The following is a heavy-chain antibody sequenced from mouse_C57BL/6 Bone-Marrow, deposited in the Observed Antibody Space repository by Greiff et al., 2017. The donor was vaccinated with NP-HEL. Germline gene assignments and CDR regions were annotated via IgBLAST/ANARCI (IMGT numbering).Heavy chain of an antibody. J-gene: IGHJ4*01. CDR3: ARRDYYAMDY. Sequence: QVQLKESGAELARPGASVKLSCKASGYTFTSYGISWVKQRTGQGLEWIGEIYPRSGNTYYNEKFKGKATLTADKSSSTAYMELRSLTSEDSAVYFCARRDYYAMDYWGQGTSVTVSS. V-gene: IGHV1-81*01. CDR1: GYTFTSYG. CDR2: IYPRSGNT.